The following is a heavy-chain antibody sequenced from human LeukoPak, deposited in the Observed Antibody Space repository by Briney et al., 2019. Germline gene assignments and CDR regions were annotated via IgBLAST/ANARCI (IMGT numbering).Heavy chain of an antibody. CDR1: GFTFSSHS. J-gene: IGHJ6*03. D-gene: IGHD4-11*01. Sequence: GGSLRLSCAASGFTFSSHSMNWVRQAPGKGLEWVSSISSSSSYIYYADSVKGRFTISRDNAKNSLYLQMNSLRAEDTAVYYCASQTVTTTYYYYYMDVWGKGTTVTVSS. CDR3: ASQTVTTTYYYYYMDV. V-gene: IGHV3-21*01. CDR2: ISSSSSYI.